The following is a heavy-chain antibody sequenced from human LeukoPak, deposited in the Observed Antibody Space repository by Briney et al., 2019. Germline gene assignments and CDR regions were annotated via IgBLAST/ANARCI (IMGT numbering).Heavy chain of an antibody. CDR1: GFTVTSNY. D-gene: IGHD2-15*01. V-gene: IGHV3-53*01. J-gene: IGHJ5*02. CDR2: IYSGGST. CDR3: ARAVVVVAKGGYWFDP. Sequence: GGSLRLSCAASGFTVTSNYMSWVRQAPGKGLEWVSLIYSGGSTYYADSVKGRFTISRDTSKNTLYLQMNSLRVEDTAVYYCARAVVVVAKGGYWFDPWSQGTLVTVSS.